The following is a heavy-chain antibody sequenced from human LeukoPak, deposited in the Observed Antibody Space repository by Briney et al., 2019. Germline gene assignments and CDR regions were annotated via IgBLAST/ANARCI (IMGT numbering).Heavy chain of an antibody. J-gene: IGHJ4*02. D-gene: IGHD6-13*01. Sequence: GGSLRLSCTASGFTFSSYAMSWVRQAPGKGLEWVSAISGSGGSTYYADSVKGRFTISRDNSKNTLYLQMNSLRAEDTAVYYCAKDLGQLVLWWYFDHWGQGTLVTVSS. CDR2: ISGSGGST. CDR1: GFTFSSYA. V-gene: IGHV3-23*01. CDR3: AKDLGQLVLWWYFDH.